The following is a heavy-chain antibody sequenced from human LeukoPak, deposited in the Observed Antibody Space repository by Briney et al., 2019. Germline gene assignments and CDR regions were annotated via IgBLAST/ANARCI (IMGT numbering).Heavy chain of an antibody. CDR2: ISGSGGST. J-gene: IGHJ4*02. CDR1: GFTFSNYA. CDR3: AKDGSGSYTDY. Sequence: GGSLRLSCAASGFTFSNYAMRWVRQAPGKGLEWVSGISGSGGSTYYADSVKGRFTISRDNSRNTLYPQMNSLRAEDTAVYYCAKDGSGSYTDYWGQGTLVTVSS. V-gene: IGHV3-23*01. D-gene: IGHD3-10*01.